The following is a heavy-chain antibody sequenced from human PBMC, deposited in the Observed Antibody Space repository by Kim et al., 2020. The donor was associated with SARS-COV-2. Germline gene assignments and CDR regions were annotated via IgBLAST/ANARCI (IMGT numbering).Heavy chain of an antibody. Sequence: GESLKISCQGSGYTFRDFWIVWVRQMPGKGLEVMGIIYPGDSDTRYSPSFRGQVTISTDKSINTAYLQWSSLQASDSAMYYCTRLSWGAGMVLGKEHREGGQGFDVWGQGTTVTVSS. CDR1: GYTFRDFW. D-gene: IGHD1-26*01. V-gene: IGHV5-51*01. J-gene: IGHJ6*02. CDR3: TRLSWGAGMVLGKEHREGGQGFDV. CDR2: IYPGDSDT.